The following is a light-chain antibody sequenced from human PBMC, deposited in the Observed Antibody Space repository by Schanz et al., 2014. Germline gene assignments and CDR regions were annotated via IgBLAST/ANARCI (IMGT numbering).Light chain of an antibody. J-gene: IGLJ2*01. CDR2: EVS. CDR1: SSDVGGYNY. V-gene: IGLV2-18*02. Sequence: QSALTQPRSVSGSPGQSVTISCTGTSSDVGGYNYVSWYQQHPGKAPKLMIYEVSNRPSGVPDRFSGSKSGNTASLTISGPRAKNEANYSCTSNKSRSTVVSAGGPSSPS. CDR3: TSNKSRSTVV.